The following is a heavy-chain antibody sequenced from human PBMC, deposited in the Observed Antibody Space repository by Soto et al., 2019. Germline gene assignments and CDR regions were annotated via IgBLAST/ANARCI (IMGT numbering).Heavy chain of an antibody. D-gene: IGHD2-21*02. CDR1: GGSISSSSW. V-gene: IGHV4-4*02. Sequence: HLQESGPGLVKPSVTLSLTCDVSGGSISSSSWWTWVRHSPGKGLEWIGEIYHAGSPNYNPSLQPRVTILADKSKNHFSLRLTSVTAADTAIYYCARGLSFRGDFDVWGQGTTVTVSS. J-gene: IGHJ3*01. CDR3: ARGLSFRGDFDV. CDR2: IYHAGSP.